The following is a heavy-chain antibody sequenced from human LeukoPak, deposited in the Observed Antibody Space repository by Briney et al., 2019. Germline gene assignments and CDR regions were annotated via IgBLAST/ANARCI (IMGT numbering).Heavy chain of an antibody. CDR3: ARHRYYYDSSGYCYQP. CDR1: GASISSYY. J-gene: IGHJ4*03. D-gene: IGHD3-22*01. CDR2: ICYSGST. V-gene: IGHV4-59*01. Sequence: KPSETLSSTCTVSGASISSYYWSWIRQPPGKGLEWIGYICYSGSTNYNPSLKSRVTISVDTSKNQFSLRLSSVTAADTAVYYCARHRYYYDSSGYCYQPWGHGKLVTVSS.